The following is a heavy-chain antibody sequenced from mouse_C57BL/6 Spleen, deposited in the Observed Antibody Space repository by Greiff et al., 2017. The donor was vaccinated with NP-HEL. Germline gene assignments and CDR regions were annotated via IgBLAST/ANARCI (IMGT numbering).Heavy chain of an antibody. CDR1: GYTFTSYW. J-gene: IGHJ3*01. V-gene: IGHV1-64*01. D-gene: IGHD2-4*01. CDR2: IHPNSGST. Sequence: QVQLQQSGAELVKPGASVKLSCKASGYTFTSYWMHWVKQRPGQGLEWIGMIHPNSGSTNYNEKFKSKATLTVDKSSSTAYMQLSSLTSEDSAVYYCARSNDYDPFAYWGQGTLVTVSA. CDR3: ARSNDYDPFAY.